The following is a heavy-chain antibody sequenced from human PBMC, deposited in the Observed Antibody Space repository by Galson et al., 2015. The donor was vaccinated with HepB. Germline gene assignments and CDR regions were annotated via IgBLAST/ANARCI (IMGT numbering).Heavy chain of an antibody. J-gene: IGHJ4*02. Sequence: ETLSLTCTVSGDSISRYYWGWIRQPPGKGLEWIGYIYYIGSTNYNPSLKSRVTISVDTSKNQFSLKLSSVPAADTAVYYCARAPSHTVPTFDYWGQGTLVTVSS. CDR1: GDSISRYY. CDR3: ARAPSHTVPTFDY. D-gene: IGHD4-17*01. V-gene: IGHV4-59*01. CDR2: IYYIGST.